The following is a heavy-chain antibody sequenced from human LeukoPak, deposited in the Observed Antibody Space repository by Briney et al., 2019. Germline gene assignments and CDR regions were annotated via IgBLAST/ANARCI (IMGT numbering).Heavy chain of an antibody. CDR3: ARALTTVRRGIYYYGMDV. CDR2: ISAYNGNT. V-gene: IGHV1-18*04. D-gene: IGHD4-17*01. J-gene: IGHJ6*02. CDR1: GYSFTSYW. Sequence: GESLQISCKGSGYSFTSYWIGWVRQAPGQGLEWMGWISAYNGNTNYAQKLQGRVTMTTDTSTSTAYMELRSLRSDDTAVYYCARALTTVRRGIYYYGMDVWGQGTTVTVSS.